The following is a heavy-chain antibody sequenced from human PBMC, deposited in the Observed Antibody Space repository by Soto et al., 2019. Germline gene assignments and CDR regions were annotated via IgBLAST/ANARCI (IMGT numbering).Heavy chain of an antibody. D-gene: IGHD3-10*01. CDR3: ARQLTMVLGVIYYFDY. V-gene: IGHV4-39*01. CDR2: IYYSGST. Sequence: SETLSLTCTVSGGSISSSSYYWGWIRQPPGKGLEWIGSIYYSGSTYYNPSLKSRVTISVDTSKNQFSLKLSSVTAADTAVYYCARQLTMVLGVIYYFDYWGQGTLVTVSS. CDR1: GGSISSSSYY. J-gene: IGHJ4*02.